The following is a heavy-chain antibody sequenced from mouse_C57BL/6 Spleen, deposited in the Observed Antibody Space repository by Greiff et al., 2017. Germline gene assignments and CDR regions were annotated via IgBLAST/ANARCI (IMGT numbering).Heavy chain of an antibody. J-gene: IGHJ3*01. CDR3: ARGNYGSSPAWFAY. D-gene: IGHD1-1*01. Sequence: QVQLQQPGAELVRPGSSVKLSCKASGYTFTSYWMDWVKQRPGQGLEWIGNIYPSDSETHYNQKFKDKATLTVDKSSGTAYMQLSSLTSEDSAVYYCARGNYGSSPAWFAYWGQGTLVTVSA. CDR2: IYPSDSET. CDR1: GYTFTSYW. V-gene: IGHV1-61*01.